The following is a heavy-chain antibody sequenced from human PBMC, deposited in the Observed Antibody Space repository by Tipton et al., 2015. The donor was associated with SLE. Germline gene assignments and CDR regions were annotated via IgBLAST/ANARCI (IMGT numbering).Heavy chain of an antibody. D-gene: IGHD3-9*01. CDR3: ARNHYHISTGYSDAFDI. V-gene: IGHV4-61*10. Sequence: TLSLTCSVSGGSFSSGNYYWSWIRQPAGKGLEWIGYIYYSGSTNYNPSLKSRVTISVDTSKNQFSLKLSSVTAADTAVYYCARNHYHISTGYSDAFDIWGQGTMVTVSS. CDR2: IYYSGST. CDR1: GGSFSSGNYY. J-gene: IGHJ3*02.